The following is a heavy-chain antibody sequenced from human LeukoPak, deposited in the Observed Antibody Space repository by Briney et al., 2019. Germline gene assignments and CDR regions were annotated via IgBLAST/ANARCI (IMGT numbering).Heavy chain of an antibody. V-gene: IGHV3-23*01. D-gene: IGHD4-17*01. Sequence: PGGSLRLSCAASGFTFSTYAMSWVRQAPGKGLEWVSVITTSGGSTYYADSVKGRFAISRDNSKNTLYLQINSLTADDTAVYYCARASTTVPNLLDYWGQGTLVTVSS. CDR1: GFTFSTYA. J-gene: IGHJ4*02. CDR2: ITTSGGST. CDR3: ARASTTVPNLLDY.